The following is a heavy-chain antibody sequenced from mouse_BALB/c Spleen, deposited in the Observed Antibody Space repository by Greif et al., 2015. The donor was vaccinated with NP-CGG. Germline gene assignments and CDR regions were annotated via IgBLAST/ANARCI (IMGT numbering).Heavy chain of an antibody. V-gene: IGHV1-80*01. J-gene: IGHJ1*01. Sequence: VQLQQSGAELVRPGSSVKISCKASGYAFSSYWMNWVKQRPGQGLEWVGQIYPGDGDTNYNGKFKGKATLTADKSSSTAYMQLSSLTSEDSAVYFCAREHYGTRYFDVWGAETTVTVSS. D-gene: IGHD1-1*01. CDR2: IYPGDGDT. CDR1: GYAFSSYW. CDR3: AREHYGTRYFDV.